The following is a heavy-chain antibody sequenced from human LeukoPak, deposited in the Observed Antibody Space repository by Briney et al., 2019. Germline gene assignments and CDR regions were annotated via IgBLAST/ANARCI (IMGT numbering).Heavy chain of an antibody. Sequence: GESLKISCKGSGYSFTTYCIVWVRQMPGKGLEWMGIICPADSDTRYSPSFQGQVTISADKSISTAYLQWSSLKASDTAMYYCARQPAAEGFDYWGQGTLVTVSS. J-gene: IGHJ4*02. CDR2: ICPADSDT. CDR3: ARQPAAEGFDY. V-gene: IGHV5-51*01. CDR1: GYSFTTYC. D-gene: IGHD6-25*01.